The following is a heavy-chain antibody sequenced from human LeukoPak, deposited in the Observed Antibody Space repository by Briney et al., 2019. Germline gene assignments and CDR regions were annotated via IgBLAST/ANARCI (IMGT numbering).Heavy chain of an antibody. CDR2: ISYDGSNK. D-gene: IGHD6-13*01. J-gene: IGHJ4*02. CDR3: ARAPGISSPKFDY. CDR1: GFTFSSYA. V-gene: IGHV3-30-3*01. Sequence: PGRSLRLSCAASGFTFSSYAMHWVRQAPGKGLEWVAVISYDGSNKYYADSVKGRFTISRDNSKNTLYLQMNSLRAEDTAVYYCARAPGISSPKFDYWGQGTLVTVSS.